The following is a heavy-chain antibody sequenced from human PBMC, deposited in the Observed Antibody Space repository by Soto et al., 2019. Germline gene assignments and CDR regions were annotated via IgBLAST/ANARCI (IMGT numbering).Heavy chain of an antibody. D-gene: IGHD1-26*01. CDR2: IYYSGST. CDR1: GGSISSGGYY. V-gene: IGHV4-31*03. CDR3: ARLADSGSYYYYYGMDV. J-gene: IGHJ6*02. Sequence: NPSETLSLTCTVSGGSISSGGYYWSWIRQHPGKGLEWIGYIYYSGSTYYNPSLKSRVTISVDTSKNQFSLKLSSVTAADTAVYYCARLADSGSYYYYYGMDVWGQGTTVTVSS.